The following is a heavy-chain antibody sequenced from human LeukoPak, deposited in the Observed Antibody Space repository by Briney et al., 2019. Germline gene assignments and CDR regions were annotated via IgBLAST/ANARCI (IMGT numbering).Heavy chain of an antibody. J-gene: IGHJ6*03. Sequence: SVKVSCKASGGTFSSYAISWVRQAPGQGLEWMGGIIPIFGTANYAQKFQGRVTITTDESTSTAYMELSSLRSEDTAVYYCARVGVVPASYVDFYMDVWGNGTTVVVSS. CDR2: IIPIFGTA. D-gene: IGHD3-10*01. CDR3: ARVGVVPASYVDFYMDV. CDR1: GGTFSSYA. V-gene: IGHV1-69*05.